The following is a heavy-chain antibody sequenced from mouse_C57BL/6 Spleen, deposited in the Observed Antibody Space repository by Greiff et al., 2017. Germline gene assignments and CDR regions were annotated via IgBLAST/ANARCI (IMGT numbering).Heavy chain of an antibody. J-gene: IGHJ4*01. CDR3: ARSDDYEYAMDY. D-gene: IGHD2-4*01. Sequence: EVQLQQSGPVLVKPGASVKMSCTASGYTFTDYYMNWVKQSHGKSLEWIGVINPYNGGTSYNQKFKGKATLTVDKSSSTAYMELNSLTSEDSAVYYCARSDDYEYAMDYWGQGTSVTVTS. CDR2: INPYNGGT. V-gene: IGHV1-19*01. CDR1: GYTFTDYY.